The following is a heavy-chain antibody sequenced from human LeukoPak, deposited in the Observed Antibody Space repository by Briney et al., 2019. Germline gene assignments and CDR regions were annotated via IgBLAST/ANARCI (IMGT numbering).Heavy chain of an antibody. CDR1: GGTFSSYA. Sequence: SVKVSCKASGGTFSSYAISWVRQAPGQGLEWMGGIIPIFGTANYAQKFQGRVTITTDESTSTAYMELSSLRSEDTAVYYCAGHSSSSTRWAFDIWGQGTMVTVSS. D-gene: IGHD2-2*01. J-gene: IGHJ3*02. CDR3: AGHSSSSTRWAFDI. V-gene: IGHV1-69*05. CDR2: IIPIFGTA.